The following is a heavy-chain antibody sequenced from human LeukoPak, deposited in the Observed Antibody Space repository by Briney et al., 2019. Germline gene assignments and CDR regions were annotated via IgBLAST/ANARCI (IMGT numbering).Heavy chain of an antibody. Sequence: GGSLRLSCAASGFIFSSYVMNWVRQAPGKGLEWVSGISGDGKSTYYADSVKGRFTISRDNSKNTLFLQMNSLRAEDTALYYCATQVLNPYYYYYAMDVWGQGTTVTVSS. J-gene: IGHJ6*02. CDR2: ISGDGKST. CDR3: ATQVLNPYYYYYAMDV. CDR1: GFIFSSYV. V-gene: IGHV3-23*01. D-gene: IGHD4/OR15-4a*01.